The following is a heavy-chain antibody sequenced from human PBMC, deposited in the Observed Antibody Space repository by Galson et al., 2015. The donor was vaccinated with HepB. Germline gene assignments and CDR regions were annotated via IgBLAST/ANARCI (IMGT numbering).Heavy chain of an antibody. Sequence: SVKVSCKVSGYTLTELSMHWVRQAPGKGLEWMGSFDPEDGETIYAQKFQGRVTMTEDTSTDTAYMELSSLRSEDTAVYYCATLPRITIFGVASSQKDYGMDVWGQGTTVTVSS. CDR1: GYTLTELS. D-gene: IGHD3-3*01. CDR2: FDPEDGET. J-gene: IGHJ6*02. V-gene: IGHV1-24*01. CDR3: ATLPRITIFGVASSQKDYGMDV.